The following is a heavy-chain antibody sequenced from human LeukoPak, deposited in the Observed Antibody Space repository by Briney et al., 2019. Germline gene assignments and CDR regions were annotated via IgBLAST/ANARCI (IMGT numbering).Heavy chain of an antibody. J-gene: IGHJ4*02. CDR3: ARDLGS. CDR1: GFTFSDHY. CDR2: SRNKVNSYTT. D-gene: IGHD3-16*01. V-gene: IGHV3-72*01. Sequence: PGGSLRLSCAASGFTFSDHYMDWVRQAPGKGLEWVGRSRNKVNSYTTEYAASVKGRFTISRDDSKNSLYLQMNSLKIDDTAVYYCARDLGSGGQGPLVTVSS.